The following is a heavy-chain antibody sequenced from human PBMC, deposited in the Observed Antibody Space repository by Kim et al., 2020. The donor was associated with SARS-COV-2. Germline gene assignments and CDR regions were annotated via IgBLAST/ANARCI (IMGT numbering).Heavy chain of an antibody. CDR3: ARDVWSSSSTGPSFDY. CDR1: GYTFTDYA. V-gene: IGHV1-18*01. D-gene: IGHD6-6*01. CDR2: ISAYNGNT. J-gene: IGHJ4*02. Sequence: ASVKVSCKASGYTFTDYAISWVRQAPGQGLEWMGWISAYNGNTNYAQKVQGRVTMTTDTSTSTAYMELRSLRSDDAAMYFCARDVWSSSSTGPSFDYWVQGTLVTVSS.